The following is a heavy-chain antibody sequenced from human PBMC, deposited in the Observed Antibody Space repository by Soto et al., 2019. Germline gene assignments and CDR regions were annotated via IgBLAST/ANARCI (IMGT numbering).Heavy chain of an antibody. Sequence: QVQLVESGGGVVQPGRSLRLSCAASGFTFSSYGMHWVRQAPGKGLEWVAVISYDGSNKYYADSVKGRFTISRDNSKNTLYLQRHSLRAEDTAVYYCAKSWDEYIWGSYRLKFGYWGQGTLVTVSS. V-gene: IGHV3-30*18. J-gene: IGHJ4*02. D-gene: IGHD3-16*02. CDR3: AKSWDEYIWGSYRLKFGY. CDR1: GFTFSSYG. CDR2: ISYDGSNK.